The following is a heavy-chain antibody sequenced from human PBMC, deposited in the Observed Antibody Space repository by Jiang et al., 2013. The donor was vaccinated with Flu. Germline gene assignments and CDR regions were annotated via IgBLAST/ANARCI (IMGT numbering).Heavy chain of an antibody. Sequence: KPTQTLTLTCTFSGFSFTTSGVGVGWVRQPPGKALEWLAFIYWDDDKRYSPSLKSRLTITKDTSKNQVVLTLTNMDPVDTATYYCARMGEGTSTQTGGFDYWGQGTLVTVFS. D-gene: IGHD3-16*01. CDR1: GFSFTTSGVG. J-gene: IGHJ4*02. CDR2: IYWDDDK. V-gene: IGHV2-5*02. CDR3: ARMGEGTSTQTGGFDY.